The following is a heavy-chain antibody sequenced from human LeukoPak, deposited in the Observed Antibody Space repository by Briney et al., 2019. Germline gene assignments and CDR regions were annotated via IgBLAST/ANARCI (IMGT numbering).Heavy chain of an antibody. CDR1: GGSFSGYY. V-gene: IGHV4-34*01. CDR3: ARGGGSGSYYKIRSHYYYGMDV. CDR2: INHSGST. Sequence: SETLSLTCAVYGGSFSGYYWSWIRQPPGKGLEWIGEINHSGSTNYNPSLKSRVTISVDTSKNQFSLKLSSVTAAATAVYYCARGGGSGSYYKIRSHYYYGMDVWGQGTTVTVSS. D-gene: IGHD3-10*01. J-gene: IGHJ6*02.